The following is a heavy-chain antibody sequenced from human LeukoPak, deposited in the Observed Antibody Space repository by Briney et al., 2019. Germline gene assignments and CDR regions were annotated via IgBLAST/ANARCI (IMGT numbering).Heavy chain of an antibody. CDR3: ARDEWLGDY. D-gene: IGHD3-3*01. CDR2: ISWNSGSI. V-gene: IGHV3-9*01. Sequence: PGRSLRLSCAASGFTFDDYAMQWVRQAPGKGLEWVSGISWNSGSIGYADSVKGRFTISRDNAKNSLYLQMNSLRAEDSAVYYCARDEWLGDYWGQGTLVTVSS. CDR1: GFTFDDYA. J-gene: IGHJ4*02.